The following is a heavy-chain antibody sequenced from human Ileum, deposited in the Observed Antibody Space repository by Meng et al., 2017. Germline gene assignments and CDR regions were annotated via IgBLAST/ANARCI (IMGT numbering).Heavy chain of an antibody. V-gene: IGHV3-66*02. D-gene: IGHD1-26*01. CDR1: GFSVSSNL. J-gene: IGHJ3*02. Sequence: GESLKISCAASGFSVSSNLMSWVRQAPGKGLEWVSILYSDDTTYYGDSVKGRFAMSRDNSKNTLYLQFNSVRAEDTAVYYCARDLRHGTPDSLDIWGQGTVVTVSS. CDR3: ARDLRHGTPDSLDI. CDR2: LYSDDTT.